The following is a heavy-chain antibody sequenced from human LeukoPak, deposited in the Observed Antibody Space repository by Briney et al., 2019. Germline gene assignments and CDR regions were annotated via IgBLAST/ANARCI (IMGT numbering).Heavy chain of an antibody. Sequence: GGSLRLSCAASGFTFSNFGMHWVRQAPGKGLEWVAFIRFDGTSKFYADSVKARFTISRDNAKNSLYLQMNSLRAEDTAVYYCATAAGDVWGKGTTVTVSS. D-gene: IGHD6-13*01. CDR1: GFTFSNFG. V-gene: IGHV3-30*02. J-gene: IGHJ6*04. CDR3: ATAAGDV. CDR2: IRFDGTSK.